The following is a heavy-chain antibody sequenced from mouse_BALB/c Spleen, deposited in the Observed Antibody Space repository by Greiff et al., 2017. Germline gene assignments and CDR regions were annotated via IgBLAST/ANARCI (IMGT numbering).Heavy chain of an antibody. J-gene: IGHJ3*01. CDR2: ISSGSSTI. CDR3: ARAGSAWFDY. V-gene: IGHV5-17*02. CDR1: GFTFSSFG. Sequence: EVMLVESGGGLVQPGGSRKLSCAASGFTFSSFGMHWVRQAPEKGLEWVAYISSGSSTIYYADTVKGRFTISRDNPRNTLFLQMTSLRSEDTAMYYCARAGSAWFDYWGQGTLVTVSA.